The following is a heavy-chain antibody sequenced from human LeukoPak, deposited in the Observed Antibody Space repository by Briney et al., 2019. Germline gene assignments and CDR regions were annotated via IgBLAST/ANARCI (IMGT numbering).Heavy chain of an antibody. CDR1: GYSIRSNYY. D-gene: IGHD1-1*01. V-gene: IGHV4-38-2*01. CDR2: IYHSGST. CDR3: ARNVSYSFDY. J-gene: IGHJ4*02. Sequence: PSETLSLTCDVSGYSIRSNYYWGWIWQPPGKGLEWIGSIYHSGSTYYNPSLKSRVTISVDTSKNQFSLKLSSVTAADTAVYYCARNVSYSFDYWGQGTLVTVSS.